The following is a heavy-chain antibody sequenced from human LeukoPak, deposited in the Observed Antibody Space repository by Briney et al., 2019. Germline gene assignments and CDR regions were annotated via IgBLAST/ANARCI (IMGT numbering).Heavy chain of an antibody. V-gene: IGHV3-7*03. J-gene: IGHJ6*02. CDR3: ARNNGMDV. CDR1: GFALSSHW. Sequence: GGSLRLSCAASGFALSSHWMTWVRQVPGRGPEWVANVNRDGSETYYLDSVKGRFTISKDSAKNSLYLQMDSLRAEDTALYHCARNNGMDVWGQGTTVIVSS. CDR2: VNRDGSET.